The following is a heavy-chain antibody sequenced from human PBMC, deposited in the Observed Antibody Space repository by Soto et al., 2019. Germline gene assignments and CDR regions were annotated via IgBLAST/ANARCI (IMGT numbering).Heavy chain of an antibody. CDR3: ARGYYYDSSGYYWYYYYGMDV. D-gene: IGHD3-22*01. CDR1: GGTFSSYA. J-gene: IGHJ6*02. V-gene: IGHV1-69*05. Sequence: QVQLVQSGAEVKKPGSSVKVSCKASGGTFSSYAISWVRQAPGQGLEWMGGIIPIFGTANYAQKFQGRVTXTXEXSTXTAYMELSSLRSEDTAVYYCARGYYYDSSGYYWYYYYGMDVWGQGTTVTVSS. CDR2: IIPIFGTA.